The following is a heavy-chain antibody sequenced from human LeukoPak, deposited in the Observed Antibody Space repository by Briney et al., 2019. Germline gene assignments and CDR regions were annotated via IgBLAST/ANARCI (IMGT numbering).Heavy chain of an antibody. J-gene: IGHJ3*01. CDR3: RRQSGGTAAFHL. CDR1: GFTISRNA. CDR2: IYYSGST. D-gene: IGHD1/OR15-1a*01. V-gene: IGHV4-59*01. Sequence: PSETLSLTCAGSGFTISRNAWSWVRQPPGKGLEWIAYIYYSGSTNYNPSLKSRVTISVDSSKNQFSLTLSSVTAAGPAGYYCRRQSGGTAAFHLWGQGTMVTVSS.